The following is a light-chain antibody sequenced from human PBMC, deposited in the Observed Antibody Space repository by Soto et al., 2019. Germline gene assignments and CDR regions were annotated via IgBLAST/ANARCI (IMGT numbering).Light chain of an antibody. CDR1: QSLSNNY. V-gene: IGKV3-20*01. CDR3: QQYDRSPRT. Sequence: EIVLTQSPGTLSLSPGERATLSCRASQSLSNNYLAWYQQKPGQAPRLLIYDASSRATGIPDRFSASGSATDFTLTISRLEPEDFAVYYCQQYDRSPRTFGLGTKVEIK. J-gene: IGKJ1*01. CDR2: DAS.